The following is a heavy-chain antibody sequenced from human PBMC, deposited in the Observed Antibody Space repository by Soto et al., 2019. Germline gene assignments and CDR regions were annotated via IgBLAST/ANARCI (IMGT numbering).Heavy chain of an antibody. V-gene: IGHV3-30*18. CDR2: ISYDGSNK. Sequence: GGSLRLSCAASGFTFSSYGMHWVRQAPGKGLEWVAVISYDGSNKYYADSVKGRFTISRDNSKNTLYLQMNSLRAEDTAVYYCAKDGLDYWGQGTLVTVSS. CDR3: AKDGLDY. J-gene: IGHJ4*02. CDR1: GFTFSSYG.